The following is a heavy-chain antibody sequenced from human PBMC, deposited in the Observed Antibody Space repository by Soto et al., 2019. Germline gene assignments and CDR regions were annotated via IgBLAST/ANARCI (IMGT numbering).Heavy chain of an antibody. Sequence: QVQLVQSGAEVKKPGSSVTVSCKASGGTFSSYTISWVRQAPGQGLEWMGGIIPIFGTANYAQKFQGRVTIPADNSTSTAYMELSSLRSEDTAVYYCAKGNHRWLQLWYFDLWGRGTRVTVSS. D-gene: IGHD5-12*01. CDR3: AKGNHRWLQLWYFDL. CDR2: IIPIFGTA. V-gene: IGHV1-69*14. J-gene: IGHJ2*01. CDR1: GGTFSSYT.